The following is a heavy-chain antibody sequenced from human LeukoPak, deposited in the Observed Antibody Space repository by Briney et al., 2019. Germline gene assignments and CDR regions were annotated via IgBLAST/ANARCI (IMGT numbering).Heavy chain of an antibody. CDR3: ASGHYYGSGSYFGWFDP. D-gene: IGHD3-10*01. Sequence: PGGSLRLSCAASGFTFSSYAMSWVRQAPGKGLEWVSAISGSGGSTYYADSVKGRFTISRDNSKNTLYLQMNSLRAEDTAVYYCASGHYYGSGSYFGWFDPWGQGTLVTVSS. CDR2: ISGSGGST. CDR1: GFTFSSYA. V-gene: IGHV3-23*01. J-gene: IGHJ5*02.